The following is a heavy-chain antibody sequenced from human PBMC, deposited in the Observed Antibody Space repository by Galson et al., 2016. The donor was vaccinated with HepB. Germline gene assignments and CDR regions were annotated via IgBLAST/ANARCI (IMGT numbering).Heavy chain of an antibody. Sequence: SVKVSCKASGYIFTNYNIHWVRQAPGQGPEWMGRINCSGGGTTYARKLQDRVSMTRDWSTTTVYLELSSLTSEDTAVYFCARESMQDLLWGQGTLVTVSS. CDR1: GYIFTNYN. CDR2: INCSGGGT. V-gene: IGHV1-46*04. J-gene: IGHJ4*02. CDR3: ARESMQDLL.